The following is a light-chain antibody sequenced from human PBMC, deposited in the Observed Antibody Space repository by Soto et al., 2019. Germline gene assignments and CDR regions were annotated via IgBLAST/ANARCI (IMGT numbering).Light chain of an antibody. V-gene: IGKV3-20*01. Sequence: EIVLTQSPGTLSLSPGERATLSCRASQSVSSSYLAWYQQKPGQAPRLLIYGASSRATGIPDRFSGSGSGTDLPLTISRLEPEDFAVYYCQQYGSSPLTFGQGTKGEIK. CDR3: QQYGSSPLT. CDR2: GAS. J-gene: IGKJ1*01. CDR1: QSVSSSY.